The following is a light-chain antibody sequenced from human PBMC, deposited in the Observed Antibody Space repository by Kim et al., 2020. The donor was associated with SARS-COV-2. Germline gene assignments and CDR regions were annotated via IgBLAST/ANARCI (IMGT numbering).Light chain of an antibody. Sequence: PGERAALSCRASQSVSSSYLAWYQQKPGQAPRLLIYGASSRATDIPDRFSGSGSGTDFTLTITRLEPDDFAVYYCQQYGTSPLTFGGGTKVDIK. CDR1: QSVSSSY. CDR3: QQYGTSPLT. J-gene: IGKJ4*01. CDR2: GAS. V-gene: IGKV3-20*01.